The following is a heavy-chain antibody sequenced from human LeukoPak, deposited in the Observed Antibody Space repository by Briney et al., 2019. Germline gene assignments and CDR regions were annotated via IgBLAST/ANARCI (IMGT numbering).Heavy chain of an antibody. CDR1: GGSISSYY. D-gene: IGHD6-19*01. CDR3: ARDRLSVAGTSSNWFDP. J-gene: IGHJ5*02. CDR2: IYYSGST. Sequence: SETLSLTCTVSGGSISSYYWSWIRQPPGKGLEWIGYIYYSGSTNYNPSLKSRVTISVDTSKNQFSLKLNFVTAADTAVYYCARDRLSVAGTSSNWFDPWGQGTLVTVSS. V-gene: IGHV4-59*01.